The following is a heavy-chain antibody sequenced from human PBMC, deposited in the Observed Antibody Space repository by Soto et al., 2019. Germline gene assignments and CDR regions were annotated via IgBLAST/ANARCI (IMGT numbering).Heavy chain of an antibody. Sequence: QVQLVQSGAELKKPGSSVKVSCKASGDTFSGYPINWVRQAPGEGLELMGRIITVFGTTNDAQRFEGRVTLTADEFTNTAYTELRGLMSEDTAVYYCARDGGFGELKYWGPGTLVTVSS. CDR3: ARDGGFGELKY. J-gene: IGHJ4*02. CDR1: GDTFSGYP. V-gene: IGHV1-69*18. CDR2: IITVFGTT. D-gene: IGHD3-10*01.